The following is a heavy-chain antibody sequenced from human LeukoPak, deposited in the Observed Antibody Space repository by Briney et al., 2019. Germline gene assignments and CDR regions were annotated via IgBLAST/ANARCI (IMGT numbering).Heavy chain of an antibody. CDR3: ARDGYSYGMVFDY. CDR2: ISTGGSTI. V-gene: IGHV3-48*03. D-gene: IGHD5-18*01. Sequence: GGSLRLSCAASGFTFSTYAMNWVRQAPGKGLEWVSYISTGGSTIYYADSVKGRFTISRDNAKNSLYLQMNSLRAEDTAVYYCARDGYSYGMVFDYWGQGTLVAVSS. J-gene: IGHJ4*02. CDR1: GFTFSTYA.